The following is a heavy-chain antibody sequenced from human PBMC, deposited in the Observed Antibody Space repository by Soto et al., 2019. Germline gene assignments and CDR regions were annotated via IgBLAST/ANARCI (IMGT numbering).Heavy chain of an antibody. CDR1: GFTFSSYS. CDR3: ARDRVTMVRGTVGMDV. CDR2: ISSSSSTI. V-gene: IGHV3-48*02. J-gene: IGHJ6*02. Sequence: EVQLVESGGGLVQPGGSLRLSCAASGFTFSSYSMNWVRQAPGKGLEWASYISSSSSTIYYADSVKGRFTISRDNAKNSLYLQMNSLRDEDTAVYYCARDRVTMVRGTVGMDVWGQGTTVTVSS. D-gene: IGHD3-10*01.